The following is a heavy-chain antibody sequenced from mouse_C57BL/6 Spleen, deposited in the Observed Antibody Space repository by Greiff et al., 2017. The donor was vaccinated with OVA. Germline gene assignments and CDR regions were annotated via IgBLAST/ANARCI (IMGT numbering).Heavy chain of an antibody. V-gene: IGHV1-69*01. J-gene: IGHJ2*01. D-gene: IGHD1-1*01. CDR3: ARRGVVATDFDY. CDR2: IDPSDSYT. CDR1: GYTFTSYW. Sequence: QVQLQQPGAELVMPGASVKLSCKASGYTFTSYWMHWVKQRPGQGLEWIGEIDPSDSYTNYNQKFKGKSTLTVDKSSSTAYMQLSSLTSEDSAVYYCARRGVVATDFDYWGQGTTLTVSS.